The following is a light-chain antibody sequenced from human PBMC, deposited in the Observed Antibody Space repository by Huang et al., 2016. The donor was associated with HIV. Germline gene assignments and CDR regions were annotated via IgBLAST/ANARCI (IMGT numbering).Light chain of an antibody. CDR3: QQYNTYPYT. V-gene: IGKV1-5*01. J-gene: IGKJ2*01. CDR2: DAS. CDR1: QSISSW. Sequence: DIQMTQSPSTLSASVGDRVTITCRASQSISSWLDWYQQKPGKAPKLLIYDASSLESGVPPRFSGSGSGTEFTLTINSLQPDNFATYYCQQYNTYPYTFGQGTKLEIK.